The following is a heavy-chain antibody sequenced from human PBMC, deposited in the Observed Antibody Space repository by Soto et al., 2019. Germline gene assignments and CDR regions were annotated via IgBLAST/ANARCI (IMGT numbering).Heavy chain of an antibody. D-gene: IGHD3-9*01. V-gene: IGHV4-59*01. CDR1: GGSISSYY. CDR2: IYYSGST. Sequence: SETLSLTCTVSGGSISSYYWSWIRQPPGKGLEWIGYIYYSGSTNYNPSLKSRVTISVDTSKNQFSLKLSSVTAADTAVYYCARGEPEGHVLRYFDWSPQTFDYWGQGTLVTVSS. CDR3: ARGEPEGHVLRYFDWSPQTFDY. J-gene: IGHJ4*02.